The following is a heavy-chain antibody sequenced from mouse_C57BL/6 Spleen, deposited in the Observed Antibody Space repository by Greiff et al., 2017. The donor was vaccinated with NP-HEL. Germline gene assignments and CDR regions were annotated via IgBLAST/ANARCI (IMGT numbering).Heavy chain of an antibody. Sequence: VQLKESGAELVKPGASVKLSCTASGFNIKDYYMHWVKQRTEQGLEWIGRIDPEDGETKYAPKFQGKATITADTSSNTAYLQLSSLTSEDTAIYYCAPYYFYSSYTKDYWGQSPSVTVSS. CDR3: APYYFYSSYTKDY. J-gene: IGHJ4*01. V-gene: IGHV14-2*01. D-gene: IGHD1-1*01. CDR2: IDPEDGET. CDR1: GFNIKDYY.